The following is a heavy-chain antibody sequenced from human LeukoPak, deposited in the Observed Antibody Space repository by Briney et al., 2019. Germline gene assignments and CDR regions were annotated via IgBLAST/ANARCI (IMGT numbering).Heavy chain of an antibody. D-gene: IGHD3-10*01. J-gene: IGHJ4*02. CDR1: GFTFSRYG. V-gene: IGHV3-30*02. CDR3: ATYYHASGNYYNYIYY. Sequence: PGGSLRLSCAASGFTFSRYGMHWVRQAPGKGLEWVAFIRYDESDKKYIDSVKGRFTVSKDNSKNTVSLQMHSLRVEDTAVYFCATYYHASGNYYNYIYYWGQGALVTVSS. CDR2: IRYDESDK.